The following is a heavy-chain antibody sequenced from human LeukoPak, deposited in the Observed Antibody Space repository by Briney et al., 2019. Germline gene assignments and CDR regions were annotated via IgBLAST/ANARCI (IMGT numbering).Heavy chain of an antibody. J-gene: IGHJ4*02. D-gene: IGHD6-6*01. CDR2: IIPILGIA. CDR1: GGTFSSCA. Sequence: ASVKVSCKASGGTFSSCAISWVRQAPGQGLEWMGRIIPILGIANYAQKFQGRVTITADKSTSTAYMELSSLRSEDTAVYYCARVGDSSSGSAAFDYWGQGTLVTVSS. V-gene: IGHV1-69*04. CDR3: ARVGDSSSGSAAFDY.